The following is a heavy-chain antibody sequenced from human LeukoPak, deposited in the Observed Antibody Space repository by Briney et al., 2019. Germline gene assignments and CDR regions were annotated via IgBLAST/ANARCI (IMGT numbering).Heavy chain of an antibody. Sequence: GGSLRLSRAASEFTFSSYAMNWVRQAPGKGLEWVSTISAGGGSTYYADSVKGRFTISRDNSKNTLYLQMNTLRAEDTAIYYCAKMGDILTGYYDYWGQGTLVTVSS. D-gene: IGHD3-9*01. CDR1: EFTFSSYA. J-gene: IGHJ4*02. CDR3: AKMGDILTGYYDY. V-gene: IGHV3-23*01. CDR2: ISAGGGST.